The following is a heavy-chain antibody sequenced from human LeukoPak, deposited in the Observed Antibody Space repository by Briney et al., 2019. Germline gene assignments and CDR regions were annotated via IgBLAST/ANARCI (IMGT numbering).Heavy chain of an antibody. J-gene: IGHJ4*02. CDR2: ISWNSGSK. V-gene: IGHV3-9*01. CDR3: AKDGLHPYGDYFY. CDR1: GFTFDDYA. Sequence: GGSLRLSCAASGFTFDDYAMHWVRQAPGKGLEWVSGISWNSGSKGYADSVKGRFTISRDNAKNSLYLQMNSLRAEHTAVYYCAKDGLHPYGDYFYWGQGTLVTVSS. D-gene: IGHD4-17*01.